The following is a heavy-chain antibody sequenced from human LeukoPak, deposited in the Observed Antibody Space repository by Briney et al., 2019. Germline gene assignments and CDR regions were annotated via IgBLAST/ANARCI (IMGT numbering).Heavy chain of an antibody. CDR3: AKIAVANIPHY. CDR1: GFTFSDYY. D-gene: IGHD6-19*01. V-gene: IGHV3-11*06. CDR2: ISSSSSYT. J-gene: IGHJ4*02. Sequence: GGSLRLSCAASGFTFSDYYMSWIRQAPGKGLEWVSYISSSSSYTNYADSVKGRFTISRDNAKNSLYLQMNSLRAEDTAVYYCAKIAVANIPHYWGQGTLVTVSS.